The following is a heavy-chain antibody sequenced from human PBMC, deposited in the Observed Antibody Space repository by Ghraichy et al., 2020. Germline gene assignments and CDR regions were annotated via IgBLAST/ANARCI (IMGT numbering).Heavy chain of an antibody. V-gene: IGHV4-59*01. J-gene: IGHJ5*02. CDR2: IYYSGST. Sequence: SQTLSLTCTVSGGSISSYYWSWIRQPPGKGLEWIGYIYYSGSTNYNPSLKSRVTISVDTSKNQFSLKLSSVTAADTAVYYCARARGWLRFWDWFDPWGQGTLVTVSS. D-gene: IGHD5-12*01. CDR1: GGSISSYY. CDR3: ARARGWLRFWDWFDP.